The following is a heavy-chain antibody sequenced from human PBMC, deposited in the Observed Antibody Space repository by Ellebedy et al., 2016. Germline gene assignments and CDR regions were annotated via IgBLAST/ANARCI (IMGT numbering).Heavy chain of an antibody. V-gene: IGHV1-2*04. CDR3: ARREVRGYCSGGSCYSFDY. Sequence: ASVKVSCKASGYTFTGYYMHWVRQAPGQGLEWMGWINPNSGGTNYAQKFQGWVTMTRDTSISTAYMELSRLRSDDTAVYYCARREVRGYCSGGSCYSFDYWGQGTLVTVSS. J-gene: IGHJ4*02. D-gene: IGHD2-15*01. CDR1: GYTFTGYY. CDR2: INPNSGGT.